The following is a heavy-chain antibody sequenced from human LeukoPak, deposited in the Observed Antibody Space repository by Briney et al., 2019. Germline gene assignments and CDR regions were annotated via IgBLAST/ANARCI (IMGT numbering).Heavy chain of an antibody. CDR1: GISFSNYN. Sequence: GGSLRLSCAASGISFSNYNMNWVRQGPGKGLEWVAFIRSDGCCKYYADSVKGRFTISRDNSKNSLYLQMNSLRAEDTAVYYCARDRLGDYSEDYWGQGTLVTVSS. V-gene: IGHV3-21*01. J-gene: IGHJ4*02. D-gene: IGHD4-17*01. CDR3: ARDRLGDYSEDY. CDR2: IRSDGCCK.